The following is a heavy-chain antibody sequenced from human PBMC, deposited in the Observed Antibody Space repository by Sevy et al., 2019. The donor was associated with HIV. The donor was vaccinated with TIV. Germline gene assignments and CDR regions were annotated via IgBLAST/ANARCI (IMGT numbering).Heavy chain of an antibody. Sequence: GGSLRLSCAASGFTFSSYAIHWVRQAPGKGLEWVAVIWYVGTNEYYADSVKGRFTISRDNSKNTQYLQMNSLRAEDTAVYYCVREGLLEWLFSFDYWGQGTLVTVSS. CDR3: VREGLLEWLFSFDY. CDR2: IWYVGTNE. V-gene: IGHV3-33*01. J-gene: IGHJ4*02. CDR1: GFTFSSYA. D-gene: IGHD3-3*01.